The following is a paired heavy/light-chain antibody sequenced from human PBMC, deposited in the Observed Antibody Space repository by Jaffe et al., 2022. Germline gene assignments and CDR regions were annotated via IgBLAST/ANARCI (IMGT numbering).Heavy chain of an antibody. J-gene: IGHJ4*02. CDR3: ARDGIHYKYCDTSGCFGPSGWYMDY. V-gene: IGHV4-61*02. Sequence: QVHLRESGPRLVKPSQTLTLTCSVSGGPMSTGSYYWSWIRQSAGKGLQWIGHIYTTGATDYDPSLKSRVTISVDTSKNQFSLSLNSVTAADTAIYFCARDGIHYKYCDTSGCFGPSGWYMDYWGPGTLVSVSS. D-gene: IGHD2-21*01. CDR1: GGPMSTGSYY. CDR2: IYTTGAT.
Light chain of an antibody. CDR2: HGS. J-gene: IGKJ4*01. CDR1: QSIDNNY. Sequence: EIVLTQSPGTVSLSPGESATLSCRASQSIDNNYLAWYQQRPGQAPRLLIFHGSNRATGIPDRFSGSGSGTDFTLSIFRVEPEDFAVYFCQQYGSLRTFGGGTRVEIK. CDR3: QQYGSLRT. V-gene: IGKV3-20*01.